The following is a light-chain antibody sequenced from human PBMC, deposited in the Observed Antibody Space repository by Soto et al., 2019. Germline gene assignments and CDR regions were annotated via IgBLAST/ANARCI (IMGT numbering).Light chain of an antibody. V-gene: IGKV3-11*01. Sequence: EIVLTQSPATLSLSPGERATLSCRASQSVSSYLAWYQQKPGQAPRLLIYDASNRATGIPARFSGSRSRTGFPLTISSPEPEDFAVYYCQQRSNWPPTFGGGTKVEIK. CDR1: QSVSSY. CDR2: DAS. CDR3: QQRSNWPPT. J-gene: IGKJ4*01.